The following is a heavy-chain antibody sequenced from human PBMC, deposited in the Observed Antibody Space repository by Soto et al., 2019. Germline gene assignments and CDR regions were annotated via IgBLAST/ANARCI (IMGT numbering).Heavy chain of an antibody. J-gene: IGHJ6*02. CDR3: ARGRGDTSPLYYYGMDV. Sequence: QVQLQQWGAGLLKPSETLSLTCAVYGGSFGGYYWSWIRQPPGKGLEWIGEINHSGSTNYNPSLKSRVTISVDTSKNQFSLKLSSVTAADTAVYYCARGRGDTSPLYYYGMDVWGQGTMVTVSS. V-gene: IGHV4-34*01. CDR2: INHSGST. CDR1: GGSFGGYY. D-gene: IGHD3-16*01.